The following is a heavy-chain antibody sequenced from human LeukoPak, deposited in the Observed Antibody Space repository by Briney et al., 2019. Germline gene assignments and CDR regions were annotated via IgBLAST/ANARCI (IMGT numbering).Heavy chain of an antibody. Sequence: GESLKISCKGYGDRFTSYWVAWGSQMPGKGLEWMGIIFPGDSDTRYSPSIQGQVTISVDRSISTAYLQWSSLKASDTAIYYCARRPLHSQNWLAPWGQGTLVTVSS. CDR3: ARRPLHSQNWLAP. CDR2: IFPGDSDT. CDR1: GDRFTSYW. J-gene: IGHJ5*02. V-gene: IGHV5-51*01.